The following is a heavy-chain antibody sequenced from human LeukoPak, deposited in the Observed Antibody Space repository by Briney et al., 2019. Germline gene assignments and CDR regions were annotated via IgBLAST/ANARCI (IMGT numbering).Heavy chain of an antibody. CDR1: GGSFSGYY. CDR2: INHSGST. V-gene: IGHV4-34*01. D-gene: IGHD3-10*01. CDR3: ARTNNYYGSGSYYIDY. J-gene: IGHJ4*02. Sequence: KPSETLSLTCAVYGGSFSGYYWSWIRQPPGKGLEWIGEINHSGSTIYNPSLKSRVTISVDTSKNQFSLKLSSVTAADTAVYYCARTNNYYGSGSYYIDYWGQGTLVTVSS.